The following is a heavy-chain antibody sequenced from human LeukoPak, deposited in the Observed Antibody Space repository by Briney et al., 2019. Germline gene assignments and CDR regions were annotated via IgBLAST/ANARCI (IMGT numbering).Heavy chain of an antibody. J-gene: IGHJ4*02. V-gene: IGHV1-69*13. D-gene: IGHD3-16*01. Sequence: ASVKVSCKASGGTFSSYAISWVRQAPGQGLEWMGGIIPIFGTANYAQKFQGKVTITADESTSTAYMELSSLRSEDTAVYYCARDLGRAHFDYWGQGTLVTVSS. CDR2: IIPIFGTA. CDR1: GGTFSSYA. CDR3: ARDLGRAHFDY.